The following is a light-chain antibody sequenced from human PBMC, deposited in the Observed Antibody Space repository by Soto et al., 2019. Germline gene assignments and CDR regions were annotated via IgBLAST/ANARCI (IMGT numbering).Light chain of an antibody. CDR3: QHYGGSAPWT. V-gene: IGKV3-20*01. CDR1: QTVNNNY. J-gene: IGKJ1*01. Sequence: EIVLTQPPGPLSVSPGDRVTLSCRASQTVNNNYLAWYQQKPGQAPRLLIYGASTPATGTPARFSGSGSGTDFTLTVSRLEPEDFAVYYCQHYGGSAPWTFGPGTKVDMK. CDR2: GAS.